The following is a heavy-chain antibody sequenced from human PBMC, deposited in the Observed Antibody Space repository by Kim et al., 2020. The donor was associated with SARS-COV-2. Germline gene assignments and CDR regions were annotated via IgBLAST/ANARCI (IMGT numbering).Heavy chain of an antibody. Sequence: GRSLRLSCAASGFTFNNYAMSWVRQAPGKGLEWVSGIRDSGGSTKYADSVKGRFSISRDNSKNTLYLQMDSLRAEDTAVYYCAKVTSGSSGWFEYFQHWGQGTLVTVSS. J-gene: IGHJ1*01. CDR1: GFTFNNYA. V-gene: IGHV3-23*01. CDR3: AKVTSGSSGWFEYFQH. CDR2: IRDSGGST. D-gene: IGHD6-19*01.